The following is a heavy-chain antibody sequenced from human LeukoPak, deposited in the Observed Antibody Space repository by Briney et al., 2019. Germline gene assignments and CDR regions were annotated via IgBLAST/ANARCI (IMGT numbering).Heavy chain of an antibody. CDR2: MNPNSGNT. Sequence: EASVKVSCKASGYTFTSYDINWVRQATGQGLEWMGWMNPNSGNTGYAQKFQGRVTMTRNTSISTAYMELSSLRSEDTAVYYCARCLGYYYDSSGYYRRRDWYFDLWGRGTLVTVSS. V-gene: IGHV1-8*01. CDR1: GYTFTSYD. D-gene: IGHD3-22*01. J-gene: IGHJ2*01. CDR3: ARCLGYYYDSSGYYRRRDWYFDL.